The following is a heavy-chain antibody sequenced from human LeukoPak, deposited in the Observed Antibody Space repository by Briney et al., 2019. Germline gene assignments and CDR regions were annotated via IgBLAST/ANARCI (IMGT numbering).Heavy chain of an antibody. CDR2: IYTSEST. D-gene: IGHD3-10*01. J-gene: IGHJ4*02. CDR3: ARGTLMWFGAKMEYYFDS. CDR1: GDSISSGSYY. Sequence: SETLSLTCTVSGDSISSGSYYWSWIRQPAGKGLEWIGRIYTSESTNYNPSLKSRVTISLDMSKNQFSLSLKSVTAADTAMYYCARGTLMWFGAKMEYYFDSWGQGTPLTVSS. V-gene: IGHV4-61*02.